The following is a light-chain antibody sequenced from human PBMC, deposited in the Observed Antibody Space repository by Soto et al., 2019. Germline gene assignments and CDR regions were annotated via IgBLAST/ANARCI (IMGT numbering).Light chain of an antibody. Sequence: DIQMTQSPSSLSASVGDRVTITCRASQAMNTYIAWYQQRPGAAPKLLVYGASTLESGVPSRFSGSGSGTEFTLTISSLQPDDFANYYCQQYNHYSGLTFGGGTKVDIK. CDR1: QAMNTY. J-gene: IGKJ4*01. CDR3: QQYNHYSGLT. CDR2: GAS. V-gene: IGKV1-9*01.